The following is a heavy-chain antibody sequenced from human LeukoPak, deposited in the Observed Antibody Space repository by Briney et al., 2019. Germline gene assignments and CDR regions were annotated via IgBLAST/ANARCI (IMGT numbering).Heavy chain of an antibody. CDR2: INPNSGGT. CDR1: GYTFTGYY. Sequence: ASVKVSCKASGYTFTGYYMHWVRQAPGQGLEWMGWINPNSGGTNHAQNFQGRVTMTRDTSISTAHMELSRLRSDDTAVYYCARAATVTGIDYWGQGTLVTVSS. J-gene: IGHJ4*02. CDR3: ARAATVTGIDY. V-gene: IGHV1-2*02. D-gene: IGHD4-17*01.